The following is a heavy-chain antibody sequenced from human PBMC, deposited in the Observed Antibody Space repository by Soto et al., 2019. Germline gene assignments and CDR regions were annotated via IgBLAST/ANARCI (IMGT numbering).Heavy chain of an antibody. V-gene: IGHV3-48*02. J-gene: IGHJ5*02. CDR1: GFTFSSYS. Sequence: EVQLVESGGGLVQPGGSLRLSCAASGFTFSSYSMNWVSQAPGKGLEWVSYISSSSSTIYYADSVKGRFTISRDNAKNALYLKMNSLRDEDTSVYYCAREYYDIFTGLNWFDPWGQGTLVTVSS. CDR2: ISSSSSTI. CDR3: AREYYDIFTGLNWFDP. D-gene: IGHD3-9*01.